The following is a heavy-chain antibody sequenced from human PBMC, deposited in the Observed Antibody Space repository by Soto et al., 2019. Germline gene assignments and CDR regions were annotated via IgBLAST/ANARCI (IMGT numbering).Heavy chain of an antibody. V-gene: IGHV1-3*01. J-gene: IGHJ4*02. CDR1: GYTFTSYA. D-gene: IGHD3-10*01. Sequence: QVQLVQSGAEVKKPGASVKVSCKASGYTFTSYAMHWVRQAPGQRLEWMGWINAGNGNTKYSQKFQGRVTITRDTSASKAYMELSSLRSEDTAVYYCARGPVGFGELNWGQGTLVTVSS. CDR3: ARGPVGFGELN. CDR2: INAGNGNT.